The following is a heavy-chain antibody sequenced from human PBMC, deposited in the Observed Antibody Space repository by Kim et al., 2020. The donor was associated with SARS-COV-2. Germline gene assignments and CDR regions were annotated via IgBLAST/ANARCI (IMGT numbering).Heavy chain of an antibody. D-gene: IGHD3-22*01. CDR3: AKGVVYESRYFDGSGYHYFDS. CDR2: ISGGGSST. CDR1: GFTFDNYA. J-gene: IGHJ4*02. V-gene: IGHV3-23*01. Sequence: GGSLRLSCAASGFTFDNYAMAWVRQAPGKGLEWISTISGGGSSTHYSDSVKGRFTISRDDSQNTVYLQMNSLRADDTALYFCAKGVVYESRYFDGSGYHYFDSWGQGTLVTVSS.